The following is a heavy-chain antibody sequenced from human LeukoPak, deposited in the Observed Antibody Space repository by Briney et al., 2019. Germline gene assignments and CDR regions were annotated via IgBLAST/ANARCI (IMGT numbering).Heavy chain of an antibody. Sequence: GGSLRLSCAASGFTFSSYGMHWVRQAPGKGLEWVSFIRYDGSNEYYADSVRGRFTISRDNSKNTLYLQMNSLRAEDTAVYYCARDRLAMHFFDYWGQGTLVTVSS. CDR3: ARDRLAMHFFDY. CDR2: IRYDGSNE. V-gene: IGHV3-30*02. CDR1: GFTFSSYG. J-gene: IGHJ4*02. D-gene: IGHD2-2*01.